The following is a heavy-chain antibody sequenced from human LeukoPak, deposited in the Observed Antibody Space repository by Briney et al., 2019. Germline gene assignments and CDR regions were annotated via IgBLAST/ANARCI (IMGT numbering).Heavy chain of an antibody. D-gene: IGHD5-24*01. V-gene: IGHV3-48*04. CDR3: ARVNYHFDY. CDR2: ITSSATTI. CDR1: GFTFSDYS. Sequence: PGGSLRLSCAASGFTFSDYSLNWVRQAPGKGLEWVSHITSSATTIYYADSVKGRFTISRDNAKNTLYLQMNSLRAEDTAVYYCARVNYHFDYWGQGTLVTVSS. J-gene: IGHJ4*02.